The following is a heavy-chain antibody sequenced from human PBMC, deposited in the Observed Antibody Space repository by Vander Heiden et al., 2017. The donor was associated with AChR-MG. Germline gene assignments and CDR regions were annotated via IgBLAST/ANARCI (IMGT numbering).Heavy chain of an antibody. CDR2: ISYEGSNK. CDR3: AKNRDTYYYDSSGYSLDY. J-gene: IGHJ4*02. CDR1: GFTFSSYG. Sequence: QVQLVESGGGVVQPGRSLRLSCAASGFTFSSYGMHWVRQAPGKGLEWVAVISYEGSNKYYADSVKGRFTISRDNSKNTLYLQMNSLRAEDTAVYYCAKNRDTYYYDSSGYSLDYWGQGTLVTVSS. D-gene: IGHD3-22*01. V-gene: IGHV3-30*18.